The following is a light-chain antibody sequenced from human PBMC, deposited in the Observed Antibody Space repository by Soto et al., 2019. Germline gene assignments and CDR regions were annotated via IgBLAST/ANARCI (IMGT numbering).Light chain of an antibody. CDR2: GAS. J-gene: IGKJ1*01. CDR1: QNVETN. V-gene: IGKV3-20*01. CDR3: QQYGSSPRT. Sequence: IVMTQSPATLSVSPGERATLSCRASQNVETNLAWYQQKPGQAPRLLIYGASSRATGIPDRFSGSGSGTDFTLTISRLEPEDFAVYYCQQYGSSPRTFGQGTKVDIK.